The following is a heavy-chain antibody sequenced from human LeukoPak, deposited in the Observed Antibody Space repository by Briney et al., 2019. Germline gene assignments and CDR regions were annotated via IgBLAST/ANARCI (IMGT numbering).Heavy chain of an antibody. CDR1: GGSTSSSSYY. V-gene: IGHV4-39*07. CDR3: ARCLGGRCDYFDY. D-gene: IGHD3-16*01. J-gene: IGHJ4*02. Sequence: PSETLSLTCTVSGGSTSSSSYYWGWIRQPPGKGLEWIGSIYDSGSAYYNPSLKSRVTISVDTSKNQFSLKLSSVTAADTAVYYCARCLGGRCDYFDYWGQGTLVTVSS. CDR2: IYDSGSA.